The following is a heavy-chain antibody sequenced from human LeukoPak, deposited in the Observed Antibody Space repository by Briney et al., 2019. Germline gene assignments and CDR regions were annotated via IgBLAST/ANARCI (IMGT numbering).Heavy chain of an antibody. J-gene: IGHJ4*02. CDR2: IRYDGSNK. CDR1: GFTFSSYG. D-gene: IGHD5-18*01. CDR3: AKLVDTAMGTTEDY. Sequence: GGSLRLSCAASGFTFSSYGMHWVRQAPGKGLERVAFIRYDGSNKYYADSVKGRFTTSRDNSKNTLYLQMNSLRAEDTAVYYCAKLVDTAMGTTEDYWGQGTLVTVSS. V-gene: IGHV3-30*02.